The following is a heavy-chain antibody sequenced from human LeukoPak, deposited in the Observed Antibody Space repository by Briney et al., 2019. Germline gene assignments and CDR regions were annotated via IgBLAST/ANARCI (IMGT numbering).Heavy chain of an antibody. V-gene: IGHV4-30-2*01. CDR2: IYHSGST. CDR1: GGSISSGGYY. CDR3: ARGIGGRPDN. J-gene: IGHJ4*02. D-gene: IGHD6-6*01. Sequence: KPSQTLSLTCTVSGGSISSGGYYWSWIRQPPGKGLEWIGYIYHSGSTYYNPSLKSRVTISVDRSKNQFSLNLSSVTAADTAVYYCARGIGGRPDNWGQGTLVTVSS.